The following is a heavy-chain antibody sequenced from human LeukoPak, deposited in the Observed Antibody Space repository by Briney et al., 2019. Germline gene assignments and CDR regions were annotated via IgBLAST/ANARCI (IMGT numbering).Heavy chain of an antibody. CDR2: INHSGST. Sequence: SETLSLTCAVYGGSFSGYYWSWIRQPPGKGLEWIGEINHSGSTNYNPSLKSRVTISVDTSKNQFSLKLSSVTAADTAVYYCAYTYYDFWSGYSRKTFDYWGQGTLVTVSS. CDR1: GGSFSGYY. V-gene: IGHV4-34*01. J-gene: IGHJ4*02. CDR3: AYTYYDFWSGYSRKTFDY. D-gene: IGHD3-3*01.